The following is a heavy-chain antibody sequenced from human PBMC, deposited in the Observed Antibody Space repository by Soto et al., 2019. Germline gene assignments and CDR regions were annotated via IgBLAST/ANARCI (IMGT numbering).Heavy chain of an antibody. CDR1: GFTFSSFA. CDR2: ISGSGGST. J-gene: IGHJ1*01. CDR3: ATREGAY. Sequence: GGSLRLSCTASGFTFSSFAMGWVRQAPGKGLEWGSGISGSGGSTYYADSVKGRLTISSDNSKNMLSLQMNSLRADHMAVYYWATREGAYWSQRTLVPVAS. V-gene: IGHV3-23*01. D-gene: IGHD6-6*01.